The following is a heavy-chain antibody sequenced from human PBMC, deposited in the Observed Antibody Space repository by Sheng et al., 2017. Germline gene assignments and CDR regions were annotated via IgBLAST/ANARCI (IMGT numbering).Heavy chain of an antibody. CDR1: GASLSATSFT. CDR3: ARGHSVFGLPGRGLDY. CDR2: FPPLGAP. D-gene: IGHD3-10*01. Sequence: QVQLEASGPRLVRPSQTLSLTCTVSGASLSATSFTGLGSASPPGRDWSGLGVFPPLGAPKYNPSLQSRVTLSLDASQSHVLPEVDSVTAADTGVYYCARGHSVFGLPGRGLDYWGPGTAGHRLL. V-gene: IGHV4-61*02. J-gene: IGHJ4*02.